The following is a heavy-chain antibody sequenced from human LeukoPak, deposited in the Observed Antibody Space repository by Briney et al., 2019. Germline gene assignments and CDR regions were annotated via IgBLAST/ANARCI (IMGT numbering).Heavy chain of an antibody. CDR2: VSNNGEST. V-gene: IGHV3-64D*06. J-gene: IGHJ4*02. Sequence: GGSLRLSCSASGFTFNKYVMHWVRQAPDKGLEYVSGVSNNGESTYYADSVKGRFTISRDNSKNTLYLQMSSLRPEDTAAYYCVKGEVRGYKKRGVDYWGQGALVTVSS. D-gene: IGHD5-18*01. CDR1: GFTFNKYV. CDR3: VKGEVRGYKKRGVDY.